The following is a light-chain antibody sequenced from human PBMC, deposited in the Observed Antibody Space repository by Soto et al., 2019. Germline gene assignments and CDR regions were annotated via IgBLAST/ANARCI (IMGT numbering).Light chain of an antibody. V-gene: IGLV1-51*01. CDR1: SSNIGNNY. CDR3: GPWDSSVRAGKV. CDR2: YNN. J-gene: IGLJ2*01. Sequence: QSVLTQPPSVSAAPGQTVTISCSGSSSNIGNNYVSWYQQLPRTAPKLLIYYNNKRPSGIPDRFSGSKSGTSATLGITGLQTGDEAEYYCGPWDSSVRAGKVFGGGTKLTVL.